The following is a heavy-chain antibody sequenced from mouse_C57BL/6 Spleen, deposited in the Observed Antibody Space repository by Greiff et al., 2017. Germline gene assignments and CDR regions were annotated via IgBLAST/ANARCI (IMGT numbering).Heavy chain of an antibody. CDR1: GFTFSSYG. V-gene: IGHV5-6*01. D-gene: IGHD2-3*01. Sequence: EVQVVESGGDLVKPGGSLKLSCAASGFTFSSYGMSWVRQTPDKRLEWVATISSGGSYTYYPDSVKGRFTISRDNAKTTLYLQMSILKSGDTAMYYCVRQGYDYLDYWGQGTTLTVSS. CDR2: ISSGGSYT. CDR3: VRQGYDYLDY. J-gene: IGHJ2*01.